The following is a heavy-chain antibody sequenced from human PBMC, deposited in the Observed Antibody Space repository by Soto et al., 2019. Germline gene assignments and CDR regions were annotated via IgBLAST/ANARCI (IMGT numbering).Heavy chain of an antibody. J-gene: IGHJ5*02. D-gene: IGHD3-10*01. Sequence: VQLVESGGGVVQPGRSLRLSCAASGFTFSSYAMHWVRQAPGKGLEWVSSISSSSSYIYYADSVKGRFTISRDNAKNSLYLQMNSLRAEDTAVYYCARDAHGYGSGSPTNWFDPWGQGTLVTVSS. CDR1: GFTFSSYA. CDR3: ARDAHGYGSGSPTNWFDP. CDR2: ISSSSSYI. V-gene: IGHV3-21*01.